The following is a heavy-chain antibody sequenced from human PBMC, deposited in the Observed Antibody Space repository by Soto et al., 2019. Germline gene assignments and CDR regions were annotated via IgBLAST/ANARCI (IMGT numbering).Heavy chain of an antibody. Sequence: QVQLQQWGAGLLKPSETLSLTCAVYGGSFSGYYWSWIRQPPGKGLEWMGEINHSGCTNYNPSLKSRVTISVDTSKNQFSLKLSSGTAADTAVYYCARVGGSDYDFWSGYYTGRYFDYWGQGTLVTVSS. CDR3: ARVGGSDYDFWSGYYTGRYFDY. CDR2: INHSGCT. J-gene: IGHJ4*02. CDR1: GGSFSGYY. V-gene: IGHV4-34*01. D-gene: IGHD3-3*01.